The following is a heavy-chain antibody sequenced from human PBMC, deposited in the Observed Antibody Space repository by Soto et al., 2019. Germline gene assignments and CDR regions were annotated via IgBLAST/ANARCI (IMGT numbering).Heavy chain of an antibody. CDR1: GGSFSGYY. Sequence: PSETLSLTCAVYGGSFSGYYWNWLRQPPGKGLEWIGYIYYSGSTNYNPSLKSRVTISVDTSKNQFSLKLSSVTAADTAVYYCALFRITLVRGPIGGWFDPWGQGTLVTVSS. J-gene: IGHJ5*02. D-gene: IGHD3-10*01. V-gene: IGHV4-59*01. CDR2: IYYSGST. CDR3: ALFRITLVRGPIGGWFDP.